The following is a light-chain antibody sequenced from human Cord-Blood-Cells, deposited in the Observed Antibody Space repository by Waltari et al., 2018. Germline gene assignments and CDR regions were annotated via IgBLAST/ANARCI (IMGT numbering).Light chain of an antibody. CDR3: QVWDSSSDHVV. CDR1: NIGSKS. J-gene: IGLJ2*01. Sequence: SYVLPQPPSVSVAPGKTARITWGGNNIGSKSLNWYQQKPGQAPVLVIYYDSDRPSGIPERFSGSNSGNTATLTISRVEAGDEADYYCQVWDSSSDHVVFGGGTKLTVL. V-gene: IGLV3-21*04. CDR2: YDS.